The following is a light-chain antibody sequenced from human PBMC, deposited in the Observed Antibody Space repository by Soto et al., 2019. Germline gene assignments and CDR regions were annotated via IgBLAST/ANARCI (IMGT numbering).Light chain of an antibody. J-gene: IGLJ2*01. V-gene: IGLV2-14*01. CDR1: SSDVGGYNY. CDR3: QSYDSSLSGYVV. CDR2: EVS. Sequence: QSALTQPASVSGSPGQSITISCTGTSSDVGGYNYVSWYQHHPGKAPKLMIYEVSNRPSGVSNRFSGSKSGTSASLAITGLQAEDEADYYCQSYDSSLSGYVVFGGGTKLTVL.